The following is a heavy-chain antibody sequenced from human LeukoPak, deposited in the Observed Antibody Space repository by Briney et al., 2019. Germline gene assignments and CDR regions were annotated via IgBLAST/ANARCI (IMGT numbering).Heavy chain of an antibody. CDR1: GDSISSSDYY. J-gene: IGHJ4*02. Sequence: PSETLSLTCSVSGDSISSSDYYWGWIRQPPGMGLEWIGSMCYGGNTYYNASLKSRVTISVDTSKNLFSLKLNSVTAADTGVYYCARSKNGKCDYWGQGTLVTVSS. V-gene: IGHV4-39*07. CDR2: MCYGGNT. CDR3: ARSKNGKCDY. D-gene: IGHD1-26*01.